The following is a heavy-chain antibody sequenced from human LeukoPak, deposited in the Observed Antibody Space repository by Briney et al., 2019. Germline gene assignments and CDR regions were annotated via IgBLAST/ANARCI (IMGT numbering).Heavy chain of an antibody. CDR3: AREADSSGFDAFDI. CDR1: GGSFSCYY. J-gene: IGHJ3*02. V-gene: IGHV4-34*10. Sequence: PSETLSLTCAVCGGSFSCYYWTWIRKPPGKGLEWVGEIHYGGSATYNPSLKGRVTISVDTSKNKFYLQMNSVTASDTAVYYCAREADSSGFDAFDIWGQGTMVTVSS. CDR2: IHYGGSA. D-gene: IGHD3-22*01.